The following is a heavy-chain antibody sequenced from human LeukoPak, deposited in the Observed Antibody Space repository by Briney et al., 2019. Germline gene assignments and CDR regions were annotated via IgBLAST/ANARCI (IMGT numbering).Heavy chain of an antibody. D-gene: IGHD3-3*01. CDR3: ARGRLTIFGVVSTPSGRFDS. J-gene: IGHJ5*01. CDR2: VNDRGDT. CDR1: GGSFSNYY. Sequence: PSETLSLTCGVDGGSFSNYYWSWIRQSPGRGLEWIGEVNDRGDTDYNPSLKSRVTISLDTSKNEFYLRLSSVTAADTSVYYCARGRLTIFGVVSTPSGRFDSWGQGTLVTVSS. V-gene: IGHV4-34*01.